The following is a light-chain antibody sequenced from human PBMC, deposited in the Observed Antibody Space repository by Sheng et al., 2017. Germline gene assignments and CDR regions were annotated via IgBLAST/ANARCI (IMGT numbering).Light chain of an antibody. Sequence: EIVLTQSPDTLSLSPGERVTLSCRASQNVDSLLAWYQQKPGQAPRLVIYDASNRATGIPDRFSGSGSGTDFTLTISRLEPEDFAVYYCQQYGSSPMYTFGQGTKLEI. CDR1: QNVDSL. V-gene: IGKV3-20*01. CDR3: QQYGSSPMYT. J-gene: IGKJ2*01. CDR2: DAS.